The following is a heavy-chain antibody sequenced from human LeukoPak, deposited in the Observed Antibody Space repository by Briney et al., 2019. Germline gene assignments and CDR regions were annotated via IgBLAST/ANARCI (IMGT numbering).Heavy chain of an antibody. Sequence: SETLSLTCSVSDDSITMYYWTWIRQPPGKGLEWIGYVDHTGTTNFNPSLNGRVRISRDTSKNLFSLRLRSVTAADTAVYFCARGRVSSSTWYSTYYYYFYMDVWGKGTTVTVSS. CDR2: VDHTGTT. J-gene: IGHJ6*03. CDR3: ARGRVSSSTWYSTYYYYFYMDV. D-gene: IGHD4-11*01. V-gene: IGHV4-59*01. CDR1: DDSITMYY.